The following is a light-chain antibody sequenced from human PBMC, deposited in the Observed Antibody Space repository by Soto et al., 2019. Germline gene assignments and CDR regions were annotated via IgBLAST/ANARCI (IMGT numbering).Light chain of an antibody. CDR3: SSYAASNNFYFV. CDR1: SSDVGGYNY. Sequence: QSALTQPPSASGSPGQSVTISCTGTSSDVGGYNYVSWYQQYPGRAPQPMIYEVTKRPSGVPDRFSGSKSGNTASLTVSGLQAEDEADYYCSSYAASNNFYFVFGGGTKLTVL. CDR2: EVT. V-gene: IGLV2-8*01. J-gene: IGLJ3*02.